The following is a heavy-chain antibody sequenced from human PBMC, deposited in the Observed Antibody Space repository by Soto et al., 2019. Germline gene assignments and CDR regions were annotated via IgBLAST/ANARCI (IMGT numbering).Heavy chain of an antibody. CDR1: GYTFTSYD. D-gene: IGHD4-17*01. Sequence: QVQLVQSGAEVKKPGASVKVSCKASGYTFTSYDINWVRQATGQGLEWMGWMNPNSGNTGYAQKFQGRVTMTRNTSISTDYMELSSLRSEDTAVYYCARGLLLAPTVNNYYYGMDVWGQGTTVTVSS. CDR2: MNPNSGNT. J-gene: IGHJ6*02. V-gene: IGHV1-8*01. CDR3: ARGLLLAPTVNNYYYGMDV.